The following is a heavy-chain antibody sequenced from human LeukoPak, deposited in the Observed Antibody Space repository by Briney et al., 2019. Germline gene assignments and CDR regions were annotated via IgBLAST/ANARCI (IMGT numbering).Heavy chain of an antibody. CDR1: GGSISSYY. J-gene: IGHJ6*02. V-gene: IGHV4-4*07. CDR2: IYTSGST. CDR3: ASSRKVVSALGYYYGMDV. Sequence: SETLSLTCTVSGGSISSYYWSWIRQPAGKGLEWIGRIYTSGSTNYNPSLKSRVTMSVDTSKNQFSLKLSSVTAADAAVYYCASSRKVVSALGYYYGMDVWGQGTTVTVSS. D-gene: IGHD4-23*01.